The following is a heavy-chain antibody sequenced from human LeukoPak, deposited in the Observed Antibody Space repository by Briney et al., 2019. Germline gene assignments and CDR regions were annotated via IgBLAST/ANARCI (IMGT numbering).Heavy chain of an antibody. CDR2: INHSGST. V-gene: IGHV4-34*01. CDR1: GGSFSGYY. CDR3: ARERITMVRGDYPYYFDY. D-gene: IGHD3-10*01. J-gene: IGHJ4*02. Sequence: NPSETLSLTCAVYGGSFSGYYWSWIRQPPGKGLEWIGEINHSGSTNYNPSLKSRVTISVDTSKNQFSLKLSSVTAADTAVYYCARERITMVRGDYPYYFDYWGQGTLVSVSS.